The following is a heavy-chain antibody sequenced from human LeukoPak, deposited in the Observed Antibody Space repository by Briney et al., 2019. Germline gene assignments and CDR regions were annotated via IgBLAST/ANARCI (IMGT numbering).Heavy chain of an antibody. CDR1: GGTFSSYA. CDR3: ARVGLRFLESDY. J-gene: IGHJ4*02. Sequence: ASVTVSFTASGGTFSSYAISWVRQAPGQGPEWMGWINAGNGNTKYSQKFQGRVTITRDTSASTAYMELSSLRSEDTAVYYCARVGLRFLESDYWGQGTLVTVSS. V-gene: IGHV1-3*01. CDR2: INAGNGNT. D-gene: IGHD3-3*01.